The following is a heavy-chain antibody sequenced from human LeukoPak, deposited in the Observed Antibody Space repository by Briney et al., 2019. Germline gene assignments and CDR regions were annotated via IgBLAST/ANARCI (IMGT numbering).Heavy chain of an antibody. Sequence: QPGRSLRLSCAASGFTFSSYGMHWVRQAPGKGLEWVAVISYDGSNKYYADSVKGRFTISRDNSKNTLYLQMNSLRAEDTAVYYCARDHSGSYPYFDYWGQGTLVTVSS. CDR1: GFTFSSYG. V-gene: IGHV3-30*03. J-gene: IGHJ4*02. CDR3: ARDHSGSYPYFDY. CDR2: ISYDGSNK. D-gene: IGHD1-26*01.